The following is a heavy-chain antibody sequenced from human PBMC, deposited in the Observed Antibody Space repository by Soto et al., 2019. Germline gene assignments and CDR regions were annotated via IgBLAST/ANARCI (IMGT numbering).Heavy chain of an antibody. V-gene: IGHV3-13*04. D-gene: IGHD2-21*02. CDR1: GFIFSTYD. J-gene: IGHJ5*02. CDR2: FHTAGDT. CDR3: VRSRPSCGGACLPLDL. Sequence: PGGSLRLSCAASGFIFSTYDMHWVRQETGRGLEWVSAFHTAGDTHYADSVKGRFTITRDNARNSFYLQMNSLRVGDTAVYYCVRSRPSCGGACLPLDLWGQGTLVTVSS.